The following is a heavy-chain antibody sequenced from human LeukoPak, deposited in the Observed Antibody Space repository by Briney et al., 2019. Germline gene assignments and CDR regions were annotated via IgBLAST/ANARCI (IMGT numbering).Heavy chain of an antibody. CDR3: ARAYTAMVRREYYFDY. V-gene: IGHV1-2*02. CDR1: GYTFTGYY. Sequence: ASVKVSCKASGYTFTGYYMHWVRQAPGQGLEWMGWINPNSGGTNYAQKFQGRVTMTRDTSISTAYMELSRLRSEDTAVYYCARAYTAMVRREYYFDYWGQGTLVTVSS. D-gene: IGHD5-18*01. J-gene: IGHJ4*02. CDR2: INPNSGGT.